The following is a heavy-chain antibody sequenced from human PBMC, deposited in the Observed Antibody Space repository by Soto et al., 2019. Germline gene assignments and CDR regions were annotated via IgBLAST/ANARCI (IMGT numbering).Heavy chain of an antibody. Sequence: EVQLLESGGGLVQPGGSLRLSCAASGFTFSSYAMSWVRQAPGKGLEWVSAISNSGGSTYYADSVKGRFTISRDNSKSTLYLQMNSLRDDDTAVDYGARRSSGWQVLDYWGQGTLVTVSS. CDR3: ARRSSGWQVLDY. J-gene: IGHJ4*02. CDR1: GFTFSSYA. V-gene: IGHV3-23*01. CDR2: ISNSGGST. D-gene: IGHD6-19*01.